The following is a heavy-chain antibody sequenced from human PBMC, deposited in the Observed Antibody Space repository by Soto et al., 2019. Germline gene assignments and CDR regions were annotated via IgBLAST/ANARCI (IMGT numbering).Heavy chain of an antibody. CDR3: AHRLAASNSGDYEPINGFDY. D-gene: IGHD4-17*01. J-gene: IGHJ4*02. Sequence: QITLKESGPTLVKPTQTLTLTCTFSGFSLSTSGVGVGWIRQPPGKALEWLALIYWDDDKRYSPSLKSRLPNTKDTSKNQVVLTMTNMDPVDTATYCCAHRLAASNSGDYEPINGFDYWGQGTLVTVSS. CDR1: GFSLSTSGVG. V-gene: IGHV2-5*02. CDR2: IYWDDDK.